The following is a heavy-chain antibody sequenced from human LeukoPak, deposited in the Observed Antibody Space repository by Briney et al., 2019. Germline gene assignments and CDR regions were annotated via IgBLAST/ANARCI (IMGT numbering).Heavy chain of an antibody. CDR2: INHSGST. CDR1: GGSFSGYY. Sequence: SETLSLTCAVYGGSFSGYYWSWIRQPPGKGLEWIGEINHSGSTNYNPSLKSRVTISVDTSKNQFSLKLSSVTAADTAAYYCAKVDGDYTAFDVWGQGQMVIVSP. D-gene: IGHD4-17*01. V-gene: IGHV4-34*01. CDR3: AKVDGDYTAFDV. J-gene: IGHJ3*01.